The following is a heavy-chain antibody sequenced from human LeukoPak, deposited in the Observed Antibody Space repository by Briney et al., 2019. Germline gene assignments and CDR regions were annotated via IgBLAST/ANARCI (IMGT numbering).Heavy chain of an antibody. CDR2: VYYSGST. Sequence: SETLSLTCTVSGYSISSGNYWDWIRQPPGKGLEWIGSVYYSGSTYYNPSFKSRVTMSVDTSKNQFSLKLSSVTAADTAVYYCARHVRKRGIAVAGTPGWFDPWGQGTLVTVSS. V-gene: IGHV4-38-2*02. D-gene: IGHD6-19*01. CDR3: ARHVRKRGIAVAGTPGWFDP. J-gene: IGHJ5*02. CDR1: GYSISSGNY.